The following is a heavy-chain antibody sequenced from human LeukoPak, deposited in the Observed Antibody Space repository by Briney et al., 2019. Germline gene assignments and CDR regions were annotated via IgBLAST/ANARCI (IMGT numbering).Heavy chain of an antibody. CDR1: GGSISGYY. J-gene: IGHJ4*02. CDR3: ARALFYYGSGIFDY. V-gene: IGHV4-34*01. CDR2: INHSGST. Sequence: SETLSLTCTVSGGSISGYYWSWIRQPPGKGLEWIGEINHSGSTNYNPSLKSRVTISVDTSKNQFSLKLSSVTAADTAVYYCARALFYYGSGIFDYWGQGTLVTVSS. D-gene: IGHD3-10*01.